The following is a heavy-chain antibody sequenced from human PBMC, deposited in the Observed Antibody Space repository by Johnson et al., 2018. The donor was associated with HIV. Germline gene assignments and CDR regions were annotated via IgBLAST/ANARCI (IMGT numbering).Heavy chain of an antibody. V-gene: IGHV3-30-3*01. D-gene: IGHD1-26*01. CDR1: GFTFSSYA. J-gene: IGHJ3*02. Sequence: QVQLVESGEGVVQPRRSLRLSCAASGFTFSSYAMHWVRQAPGKGLEWVAVISYDGSNKYYADSVKGRFTISRDNSKNTLYLQMNSLRAEDAAVFYCARDRGYLDAFDIWGQGTMVTVSS. CDR2: ISYDGSNK. CDR3: ARDRGYLDAFDI.